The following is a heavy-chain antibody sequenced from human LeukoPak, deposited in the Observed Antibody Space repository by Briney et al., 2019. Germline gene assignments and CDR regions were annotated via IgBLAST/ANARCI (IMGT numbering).Heavy chain of an antibody. Sequence: ASVKVSCKVSGYTLTELSMHWVRQAPGKGLEWMGGFDPEDGETIYAQKFQGRVTMTEDTSTDTAYMELSSLRSEDTAVYYCATAEVLKTPRNFDYWGQGTLVTVSS. V-gene: IGHV1-24*01. D-gene: IGHD2/OR15-2a*01. CDR3: ATAEVLKTPRNFDY. CDR1: GYTLTELS. J-gene: IGHJ4*02. CDR2: FDPEDGET.